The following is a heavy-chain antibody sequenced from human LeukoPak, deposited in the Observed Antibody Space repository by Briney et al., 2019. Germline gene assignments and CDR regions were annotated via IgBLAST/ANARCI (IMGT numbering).Heavy chain of an antibody. D-gene: IGHD2-15*01. J-gene: IGHJ5*02. CDR3: ARLRWLLKMDGWFDP. CDR1: GGSISSGSYY. CDR2: IYTSGST. Sequence: SETLSPTCTVSGGSISSGSYYWSWIRQPAGKGLEWIGRIYTSGSTNYNPSLKSRVTISVDTSKNQFSLKLSSVSAADTAVYYCARLRWLLKMDGWFDPWGQGTLVTVSS. V-gene: IGHV4-61*02.